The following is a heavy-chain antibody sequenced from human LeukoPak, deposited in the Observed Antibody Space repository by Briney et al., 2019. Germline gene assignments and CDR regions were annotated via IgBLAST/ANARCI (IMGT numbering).Heavy chain of an antibody. V-gene: IGHV4-59*08. CDR2: IYYSGST. CDR1: GGSISSYY. D-gene: IGHD4-11*01. J-gene: IGHJ4*02. Sequence: SETLSLTCTVSGGSISSYYWSWIRQPPGKGLERIGYIYYSGSTNYNPSLKSRVTISVDTSKNQFSLKLSSVTAADTAVYYCARHYSNYGYFDYWGQGTLVTVSS. CDR3: ARHYSNYGYFDY.